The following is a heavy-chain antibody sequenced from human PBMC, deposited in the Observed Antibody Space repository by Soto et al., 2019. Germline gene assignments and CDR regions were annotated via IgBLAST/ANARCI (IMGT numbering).Heavy chain of an antibody. D-gene: IGHD2-2*01. V-gene: IGHV4-59*08. CDR3: ARYGGYCSSTSCYFAEYFQH. Sequence: QVQLQESGPGLVKPSETLSLTCTVSGGSISSYYWSWIRQPPGKGLEWIGYIYYSGSTNYNPSLKCRVTISVDTSKNQFSLKLSSVTAADTAVYYCARYGGYCSSTSCYFAEYFQHWGQGTLVTVSS. CDR2: IYYSGST. CDR1: GGSISSYY. J-gene: IGHJ1*01.